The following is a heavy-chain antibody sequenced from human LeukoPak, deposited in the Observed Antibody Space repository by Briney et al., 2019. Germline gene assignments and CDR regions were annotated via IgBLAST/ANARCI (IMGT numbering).Heavy chain of an antibody. J-gene: IGHJ4*02. V-gene: IGHV3-66*01. Sequence: GGSLRLSCAASGFTDSSNYMSWVRPAPEKGLEWGSVINSYGSTYYADSVKGRFTISRDNSKNTLYLQMNSLRAEDTAVYYCARESGVTGYYTADYWGQGTLVTVSS. CDR1: GFTDSSNY. CDR2: INSYGST. D-gene: IGHD3/OR15-3a*01. CDR3: ARESGVTGYYTADY.